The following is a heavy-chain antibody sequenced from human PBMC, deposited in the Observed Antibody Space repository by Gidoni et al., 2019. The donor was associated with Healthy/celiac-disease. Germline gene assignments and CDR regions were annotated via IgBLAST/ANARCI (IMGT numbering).Heavy chain of an antibody. D-gene: IGHD5-12*01. CDR1: GYIFNSYY. CDR2: INPSGGST. Sequence: QVQLVQSGAEVKKPGASVKVSCKASGYIFNSYYMHWVRQAPGQGLEWMGIINPSGGSTSYAQKFQGRVTMTRDTSTSTVYMELSSLRSEDTAVYYCARVPHYSGYDPYYYYYMDVWGKGTTVTVSS. V-gene: IGHV1-46*02. CDR3: ARVPHYSGYDPYYYYYMDV. J-gene: IGHJ6*03.